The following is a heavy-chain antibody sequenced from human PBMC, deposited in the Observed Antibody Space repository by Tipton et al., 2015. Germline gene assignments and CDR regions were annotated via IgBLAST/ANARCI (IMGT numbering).Heavy chain of an antibody. J-gene: IGHJ6*02. Sequence: TLSLTCSVSGGSIGNSYWSWIRQSPGKGLEWIGYITYSGNTKYNPSLKSPVTISVDRSKNQISLKLRSVTAADTAIYYCTRALRFPSFYGMDVWGQGTTVTVSS. CDR3: TRALRFPSFYGMDV. V-gene: IGHV4-59*01. CDR2: ITYSGNT. D-gene: IGHD3-3*01. CDR1: GGSIGNSY.